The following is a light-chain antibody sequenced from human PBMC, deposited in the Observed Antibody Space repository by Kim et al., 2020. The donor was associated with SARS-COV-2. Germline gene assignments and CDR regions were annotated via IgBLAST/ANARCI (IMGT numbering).Light chain of an antibody. CDR1: SLRSHY. V-gene: IGLV3-19*01. CDR2: GEN. CDR3: NAQDGSDNSFV. Sequence: ALGQTVRTKCRGDSLRSHYASWYRRKRGQAPVRVSYGENNRPSGIPYRFSGSSSGNTASLTITGAEGKDEAEYCCNAQDGSDNSFVFATGTKFTVL. J-gene: IGLJ1*01.